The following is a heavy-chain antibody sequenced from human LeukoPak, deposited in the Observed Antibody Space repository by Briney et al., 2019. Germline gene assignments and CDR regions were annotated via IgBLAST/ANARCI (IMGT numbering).Heavy chain of an antibody. Sequence: SETLSLTCTVSGGSISSSSYYWGWIRQPPGKGLEWFGSIYYSGSTYYNPSLKSRVTISVGTSKNQFSLKLSSVTAADTAVYYCARHVLPRSAMTTFYVSYFDYWGQGTLVTVSS. V-gene: IGHV4-39*01. CDR2: IYYSGST. CDR3: ARHVLPRSAMTTFYVSYFDY. CDR1: GGSISSSSYY. J-gene: IGHJ4*02. D-gene: IGHD3-16*01.